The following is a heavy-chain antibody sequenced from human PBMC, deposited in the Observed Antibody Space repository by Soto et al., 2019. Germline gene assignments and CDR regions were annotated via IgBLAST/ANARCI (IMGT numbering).Heavy chain of an antibody. CDR1: GGSISNYY. J-gene: IGHJ4*02. V-gene: IGHV4-59*12. D-gene: IGHD2-2*02. Sequence: TSETLSLTCTVSGGSISNYYWTWIRQPPGKGLEWIGYIYYSGTTNYNPSLKSRVTISVDTSKNQFSLKLSSVTAADTAVYYCARGKIPFNYWGQGTLVTVSS. CDR2: IYYSGTT. CDR3: ARGKIPFNY.